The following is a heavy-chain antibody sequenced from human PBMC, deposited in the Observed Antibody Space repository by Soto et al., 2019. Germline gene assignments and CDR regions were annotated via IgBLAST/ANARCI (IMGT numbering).Heavy chain of an antibody. D-gene: IGHD2-2*01. CDR2: IWYTGTT. CDR1: DGSISGSY. V-gene: IGHV4-59*08. CDR3: AGLQGICYGGWYFRL. Sequence: QVQLQESGPGLVKPSETLSLTCTVSDGSISGSYWSWIRQPPGKGLGWIGYIWYTGTTNYNPSLKSRGTISVDTAKKQFPLIVSSVAAADTAIYYWAGLQGICYGGWYFRLWGPCAPVTCSS. J-gene: IGHJ2*01.